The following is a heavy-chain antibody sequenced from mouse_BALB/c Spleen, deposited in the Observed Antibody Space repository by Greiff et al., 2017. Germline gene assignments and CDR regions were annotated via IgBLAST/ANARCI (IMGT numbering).Heavy chain of an antibody. CDR1: GFTFSNYW. CDR3: TRGGLPHFDY. Sequence: EVMLVESGGGLVQPGGSMKLSCVASGFTFSNYWMNWVRQSPEKGLEWVAEIRLKSNNYATHYAESVKGRFTISRDDSKSSVYLQMNNLRAEDTGIYYCTRGGLPHFDYWGQGTTLTVAS. D-gene: IGHD2-4*01. V-gene: IGHV6-6*02. CDR2: IRLKSNNYAT. J-gene: IGHJ2*01.